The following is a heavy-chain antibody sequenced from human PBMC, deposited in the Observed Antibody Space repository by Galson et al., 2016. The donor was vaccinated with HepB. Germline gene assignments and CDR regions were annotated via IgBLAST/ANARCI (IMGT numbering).Heavy chain of an antibody. V-gene: IGHV4-31*03. J-gene: IGHJ4*02. Sequence: TLSLTCTVAGGSISSGGYYWSWIRQHPGKGLEWIGNIYYNGTTYYNPSLKSRVTLSVDTSKNEISLKLTSVIAADTAIYFCARDSRKFLGKWGQGTLVTVSS. CDR2: IYYNGTT. D-gene: IGHD1-14*01. CDR1: GGSISSGGYY. CDR3: ARDSRKFLGK.